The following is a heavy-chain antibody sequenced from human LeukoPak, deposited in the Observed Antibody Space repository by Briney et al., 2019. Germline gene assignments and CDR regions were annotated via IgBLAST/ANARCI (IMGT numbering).Heavy chain of an antibody. CDR1: GFTFSTYG. D-gene: IGHD1-14*01. Sequence: GGSLRLSCAASGFTFSTYGMSWVRQAPGKGLEWVSGISGSGGSTEYADSVKGRLTISRDNSKNTLYLQMNSVRAEDTAVYYCATTALNHFDHWGQGTLVTVSS. J-gene: IGHJ4*02. CDR3: ATTALNHFDH. CDR2: ISGSGGST. V-gene: IGHV3-23*01.